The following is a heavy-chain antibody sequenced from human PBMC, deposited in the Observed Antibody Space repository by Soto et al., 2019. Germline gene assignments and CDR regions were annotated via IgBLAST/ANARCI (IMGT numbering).Heavy chain of an antibody. J-gene: IGHJ4*02. CDR1: GGSISSSSYY. CDR2: IYYSGST. CDR3: ASEWFGESPFDY. D-gene: IGHD3-10*01. V-gene: IGHV4-39*01. Sequence: ETLSLTCTVSGGSISSSSYYWGWIRQPPGKGLEWIGSIYYSGSTYYNPSLKSRVTISVDTSKNQFSLKLSSVTAADTAVYYCASEWFGESPFDYWGQGTLVTVSS.